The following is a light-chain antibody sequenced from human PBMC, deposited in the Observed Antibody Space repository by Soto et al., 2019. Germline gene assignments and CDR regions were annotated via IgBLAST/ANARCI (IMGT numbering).Light chain of an antibody. CDR2: GAS. CDR1: QSVSSN. Sequence: EIVMTQSPATLSVSPGERATLSCRASQSVSSNLAWYQQKPGQAPRLLIYGASTRATGIPARFSGSGSGTDSTPTISPLQSKFFEFYYCQHKKNCPPENILGRGTKLEIK. J-gene: IGKJ2*01. V-gene: IGKV3-15*01. CDR3: QHKKNCPPENI.